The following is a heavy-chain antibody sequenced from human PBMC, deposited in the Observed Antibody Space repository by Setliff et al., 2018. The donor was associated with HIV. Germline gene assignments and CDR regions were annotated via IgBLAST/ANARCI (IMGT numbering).Heavy chain of an antibody. CDR3: AARNSGNPTRHFDY. V-gene: IGHV4-38-2*01. J-gene: IGHJ4*02. CDR2: IYHSGST. CDR1: GYSISNGYY. D-gene: IGHD3-10*01. Sequence: SETLSLTCAPSGYSISNGYYWGWIRQPSGKGLEWIGSIYHSGSTFYNPSLRSRVTISVDTSQDQFSLRLTSVTAADTAVYYCAARNSGNPTRHFDYWGQGTLVTVS.